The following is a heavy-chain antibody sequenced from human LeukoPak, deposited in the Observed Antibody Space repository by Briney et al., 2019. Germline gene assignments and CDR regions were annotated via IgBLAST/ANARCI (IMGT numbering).Heavy chain of an antibody. V-gene: IGHV5-51*01. J-gene: IGHJ4*02. D-gene: IGHD6-13*01. CDR3: ARRLAASNTFDS. Sequence: GESLKISFKGSGXSFTSYWIGWVRQMPGKGLEWMGIIYPGDSNTRYSPSFQGQVTTSADKSISTAYLQWSSLKASDSAMYYCARRLAASNTFDSWGQGTLVTVSS. CDR2: IYPGDSNT. CDR1: GXSFTSYW.